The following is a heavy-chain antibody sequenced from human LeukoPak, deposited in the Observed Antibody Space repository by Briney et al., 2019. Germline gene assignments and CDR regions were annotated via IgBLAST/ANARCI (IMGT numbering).Heavy chain of an antibody. D-gene: IGHD3-16*01. V-gene: IGHV3-30*03. Sequence: GGSLRLSCAASGFTFSSYGMRWVRQAPGKGLEWVAVISYDGSDKYYADSVRGRFTISRDNSKNTLYLQMNSLRAEDTAVYYCAAAYFGMDQYFYGMDVWGQGTTVTVSS. CDR2: ISYDGSDK. CDR1: GFTFSSYG. CDR3: AAAYFGMDQYFYGMDV. J-gene: IGHJ6*02.